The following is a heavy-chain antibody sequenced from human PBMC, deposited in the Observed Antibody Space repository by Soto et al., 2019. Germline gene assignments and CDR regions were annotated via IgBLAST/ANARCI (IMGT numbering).Heavy chain of an antibody. J-gene: IGHJ4*02. CDR1: GFTFSSYS. Sequence: GGSLRLSCAASGFTFSSYSMNWVRQAPGKGLEWVSCIGIDRTYIFYAASVKGRFTIARDNAKNSLYLQMSSLRAEDTAVYYCARGDWGDYYPRSFDFWGQGTLVTVSS. CDR2: IGIDRTYI. D-gene: IGHD3-22*01. V-gene: IGHV3-21*01. CDR3: ARGDWGDYYPRSFDF.